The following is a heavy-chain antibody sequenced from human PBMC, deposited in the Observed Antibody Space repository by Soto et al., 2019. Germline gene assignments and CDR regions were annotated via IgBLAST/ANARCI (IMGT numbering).Heavy chain of an antibody. Sequence: EVQLLESGGGLVQPGGSLRLSCAASGFTFSSYAMSWVRQAPGKGLEWVSAISGSGGSTYYADSVKGRFTISRDNPKNTLYLQMNSLRAEDTAVYYCANPYSTSGYYYGMDVWGQGTTVTVSS. D-gene: IGHD4-4*01. V-gene: IGHV3-23*01. CDR2: ISGSGGST. J-gene: IGHJ6*02. CDR3: ANPYSTSGYYYGMDV. CDR1: GFTFSSYA.